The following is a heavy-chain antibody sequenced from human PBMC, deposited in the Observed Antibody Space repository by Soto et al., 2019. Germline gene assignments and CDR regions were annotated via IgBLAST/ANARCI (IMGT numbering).Heavy chain of an antibody. CDR1: GFTFSNYW. V-gene: IGHV3-7*01. Sequence: EVQLVESGGGLVQPGGSLRLSCAASGFTFSNYWMTWVRQAPGKGLEWVVNINQDGTGVHYVDSVKGRFTISRDNAKNSLYLQMNSLTAEDTAVYYCASKIYGDPNYWGQGTLVTVSS. CDR3: ASKIYGDPNY. D-gene: IGHD4-17*01. J-gene: IGHJ4*02. CDR2: INQDGTGV.